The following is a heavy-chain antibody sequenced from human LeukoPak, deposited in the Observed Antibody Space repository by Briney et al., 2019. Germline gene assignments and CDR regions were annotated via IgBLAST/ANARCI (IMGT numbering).Heavy chain of an antibody. CDR3: ARDTSIAAAGTFDY. J-gene: IGHJ4*02. D-gene: IGHD6-13*01. CDR2: ISAYNGNT. CDR1: GYTFTSYG. Sequence: ASVKVSCKASGYTFTSYGISWVRQAPEQGLEWMGWISAYNGNTNYAQKLQGRVTMTTDTSTSTAYMELRSLRSDDTAVYYRARDTSIAAAGTFDYWGQGTLVTVSS. V-gene: IGHV1-18*01.